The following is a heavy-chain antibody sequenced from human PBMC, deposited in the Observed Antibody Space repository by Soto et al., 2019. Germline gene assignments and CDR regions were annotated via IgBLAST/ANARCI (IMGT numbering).Heavy chain of an antibody. CDR1: GYTFTSYG. V-gene: IGHV1-18*01. J-gene: IGHJ6*03. CDR3: ARDGLGSCSGGSCYYYYYMDV. Sequence: ASVKVSCKASGYTFTSYGISWVRQAPGQGLEWMGWISAYNGNTNYAQKLQGRVTMTTDTSTGTAYMELRSLRSDDTAVYYCARDGLGSCSGGSCYYYYYMDVWGKGTTVTVSS. D-gene: IGHD2-15*01. CDR2: ISAYNGNT.